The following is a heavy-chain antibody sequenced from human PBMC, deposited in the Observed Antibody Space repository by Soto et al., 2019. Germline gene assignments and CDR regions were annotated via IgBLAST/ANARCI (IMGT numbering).Heavy chain of an antibody. CDR1: GFTFGSYF. J-gene: IGHJ4*02. V-gene: IGHV3-30-3*01. CDR3: ARDRLGNYDSSGYLDY. Sequence: GGPPRLPCAASGFTFGSYFVHWVRQAPGRGLEWVAVISYDGSNKYYADSVKGRFTISRDNSKNTPYLQMNSLRAEDTAVYYCARDRLGNYDSSGYLDYWGQGTLVTVSS. CDR2: ISYDGSNK. D-gene: IGHD3-22*01.